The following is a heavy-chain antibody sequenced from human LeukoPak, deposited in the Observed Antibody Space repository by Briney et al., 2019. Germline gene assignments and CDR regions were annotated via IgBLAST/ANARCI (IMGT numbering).Heavy chain of an antibody. CDR2: ISGSGGST. Sequence: GGSLRLSCAASGFTFSSYAMSWVRQAPGKGLEWVSAISGSGGSTYYADSVKGRFTISRGNSKNTLYLQMNSLKTEDTAMYYCTTQLMWDQQRDYWGQGTLVTVSS. CDR3: TTQLMWDQQRDY. J-gene: IGHJ4*02. V-gene: IGHV3-23*01. D-gene: IGHD1-1*01. CDR1: GFTFSSYA.